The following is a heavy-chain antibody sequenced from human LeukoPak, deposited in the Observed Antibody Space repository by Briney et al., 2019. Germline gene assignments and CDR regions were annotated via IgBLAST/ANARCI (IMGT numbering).Heavy chain of an antibody. CDR2: INHSGST. J-gene: IGHJ4*02. D-gene: IGHD3-3*01. CDR3: SRGGNWNYYDFWSGRLGFDY. V-gene: IGHV4-34*01. Sequence: SETLSLTCAVSGGSISTYYWSWIRQPPGKGLEWIGEINHSGSTNYNPSLKSRVTISVDTSKNQFSLKLSSVTAADTAVYYCSRGGNWNYYDFWSGRLGFDYWGQGTLVTVSS. CDR1: GGSISTYY.